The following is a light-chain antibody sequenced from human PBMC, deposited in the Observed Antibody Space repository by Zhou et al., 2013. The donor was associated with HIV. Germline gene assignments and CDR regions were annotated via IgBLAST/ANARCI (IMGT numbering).Light chain of an antibody. J-gene: IGKJ5*01. CDR2: KAT. CDR1: QTINNW. Sequence: DIQMTQTPSTVSASIGGRVTITCRASQTINNWLAWYQQKPGTAPKLLIYKATTLEGDVLSRFSGSGSGTEFTLTVSRLQPDDSATYYCQQYSTHPITFGQGTRLEI. V-gene: IGKV1-5*03. CDR3: QQYSTHPIT.